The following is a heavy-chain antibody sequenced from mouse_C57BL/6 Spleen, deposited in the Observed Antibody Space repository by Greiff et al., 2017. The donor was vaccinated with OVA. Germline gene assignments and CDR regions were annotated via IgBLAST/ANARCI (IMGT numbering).Heavy chain of an antibody. J-gene: IGHJ1*03. CDR1: GYAFSSSW. Sequence: VQLQQSGPELVKPGASVKISCKASGYAFSSSWMNWVKQRPGKGLEWIGRIYPGDGDTNYNGKFKGKATLTADKSSSTAYMQLSSLTSEDSAVYFCARGPYRCYGSSYGGYFDVWGTGTTVTVSS. CDR2: IYPGDGDT. V-gene: IGHV1-82*01. D-gene: IGHD1-1*01. CDR3: ARGPYRCYGSSYGGYFDV.